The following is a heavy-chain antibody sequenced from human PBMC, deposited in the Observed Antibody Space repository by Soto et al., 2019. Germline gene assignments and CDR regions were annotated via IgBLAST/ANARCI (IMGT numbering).Heavy chain of an antibody. D-gene: IGHD2-21*02. CDR2: IRSGRDT. CDR3: AREETAWPLAYGLDV. J-gene: IGHJ6*02. Sequence: LRLSCAVSGFTFSNYYIHWVRQAPGKGLEWVSSIRSGRDTFYADSVKGRFSISRDDATSSVSLQMNSLGGEDTAVYFCAREETAWPLAYGLDVWGQGTTVTVSS. CDR1: GFTFSNYY. V-gene: IGHV3-21*01.